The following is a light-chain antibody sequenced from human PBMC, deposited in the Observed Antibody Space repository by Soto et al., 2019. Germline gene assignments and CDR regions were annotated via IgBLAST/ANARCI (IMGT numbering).Light chain of an antibody. J-gene: IGKJ3*01. CDR3: QQYDGAPLT. Sequence: EIVLTQSPDTLSLSPGERATLFCRASQTLSINSLAWYQQKPGQAPRLLIYAASTRDTGIPDRCNGSGSGTDFALTINRLEPEDFAVYYWQQYDGAPLTFGPGTKVDVK. CDR1: QTLSINS. V-gene: IGKV3-20*01. CDR2: AAS.